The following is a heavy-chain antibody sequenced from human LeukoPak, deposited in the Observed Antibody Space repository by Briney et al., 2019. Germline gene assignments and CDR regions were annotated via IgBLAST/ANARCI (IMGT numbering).Heavy chain of an antibody. D-gene: IGHD6-13*01. CDR3: ARGPSSWYVDAFDI. CDR2: IWYDGSNK. J-gene: IGHJ3*02. V-gene: IGHV3-33*01. CDR1: GFTFSSYG. Sequence: GGSLRLSCAASGFTFSSYGIHWVRQAPGKGLEWVAVIWYDGSNKYYADSVKGRFTISRDNSKNTLYLQMNSLRAEDTAVYYCARGPSSWYVDAFDIWGQGTMVTVSS.